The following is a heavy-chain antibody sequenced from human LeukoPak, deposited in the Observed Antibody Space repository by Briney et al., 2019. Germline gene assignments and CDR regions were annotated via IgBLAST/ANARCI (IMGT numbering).Heavy chain of an antibody. V-gene: IGHV3-7*01. CDR2: VKEDGSEQ. J-gene: IGHJ4*02. Sequence: GGSLRLSCAASGFTFSYWMSWVRQAPGKGLGWVASVKEDGSEQYYVDSVRGRFIISRDNAKNSLYLQMSSLRAEDTAVYYCTRQPTTLDGSKFMSTDHWGQGTLVTVSS. CDR1: GFTFSYW. CDR3: TRQPTTLDGSKFMSTDH. D-gene: IGHD5/OR15-5a*01.